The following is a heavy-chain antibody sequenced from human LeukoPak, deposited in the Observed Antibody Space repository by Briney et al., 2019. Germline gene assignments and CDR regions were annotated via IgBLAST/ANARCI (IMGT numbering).Heavy chain of an antibody. Sequence: GGSLRLSCAASGFTFSSYAMSWVPQAPWKGLEWVSAISGSCGSTYYADSVKRRFTISRDNSKNTPYLQLHPLRAQDTALYYCAKHGDRGTAMPLDYSGQGTLVNVSS. CDR1: GFTFSSYA. D-gene: IGHD5-18*01. CDR2: ISGSCGST. V-gene: IGHV3-23*01. CDR3: AKHGDRGTAMPLDY. J-gene: IGHJ4*02.